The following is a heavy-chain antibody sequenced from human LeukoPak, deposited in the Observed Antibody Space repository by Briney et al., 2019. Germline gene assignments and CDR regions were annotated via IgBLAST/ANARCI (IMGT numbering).Heavy chain of an antibody. CDR2: ISWNSGSI. J-gene: IGHJ6*02. D-gene: IGHD3-3*01. CDR3: AGQKYYDFWSGYSLAWYYGMDV. Sequence: GGSLRLSCAASGFTFDDYAMHWVRQAPGKGLEWVSGISWNSGSIGYADSVKGRFTISRDNAKNSLYLQMNSLRAEDTAVYYCAGQKYYDFWSGYSLAWYYGMDVWGQGTTVTVSS. V-gene: IGHV3-9*01. CDR1: GFTFDDYA.